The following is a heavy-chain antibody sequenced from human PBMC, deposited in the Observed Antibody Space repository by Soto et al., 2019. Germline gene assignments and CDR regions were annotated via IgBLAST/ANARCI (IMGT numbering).Heavy chain of an antibody. D-gene: IGHD6-19*01. Sequence: GAPGEVSSKASGLTFSSKCSCWVRQEPRQRLEWMGWINAGNGNTKYSQKFQGRVTITRDTSASTAYMELSSLRSEDTAVYYCAREGYSSGWPGAFDIWGQGTMVTVSS. V-gene: IGHV1-3*01. CDR3: AREGYSSGWPGAFDI. CDR1: GLTFSSKC. J-gene: IGHJ3*02. CDR2: INAGNGNT.